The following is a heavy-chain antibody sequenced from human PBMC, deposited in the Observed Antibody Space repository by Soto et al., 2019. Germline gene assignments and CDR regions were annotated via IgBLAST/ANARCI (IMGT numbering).Heavy chain of an antibody. CDR1: VFTLSSFY. V-gene: IGHV3-7*01. CDR2: IKQTGSEK. Sequence: GSLRGACVASVFTLSSFYMGWVRQAPGKGLEWVANIKQTGSEKYYVDSVKGRFTISRDDAKNSLYLQMNSLRAEDTAVYYCAREWSYFDYWGQGPLVSVSS. D-gene: IGHD3-3*01. J-gene: IGHJ4*02. CDR3: AREWSYFDY.